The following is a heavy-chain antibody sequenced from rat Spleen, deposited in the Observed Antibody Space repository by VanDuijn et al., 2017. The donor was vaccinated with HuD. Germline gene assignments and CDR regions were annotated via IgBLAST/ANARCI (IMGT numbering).Heavy chain of an antibody. D-gene: IGHD1-1*01. CDR1: GFTFNKYW. CDR2: ISDTGGSL. V-gene: IGHV5-31*01. CDR3: ARENYYGGEY. Sequence: EVQLVESGGGLVQPGRSLKLSCVASGFTFNKYWMSWIRQAPGKGLEWVASISDTGGSLYYPDSVKGRFTASRDNAQNTLYLQMNSLRSEDTATYYCARENYYGGEYWGHGVMVTVSS. J-gene: IGHJ2*01.